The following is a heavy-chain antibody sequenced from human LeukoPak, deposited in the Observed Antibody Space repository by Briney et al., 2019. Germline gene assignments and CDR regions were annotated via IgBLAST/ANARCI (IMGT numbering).Heavy chain of an antibody. CDR1: GYSFTTSW. Sequence: GESLKISCKGSGYSFTTSWNGWVRQMPGKGLEWMGTIYPGDSDTRYSPSFQAQVTISADKSISTAYLQWSGLKASDTAMYYCARRDDSSEYLDSWGQGTLVTVSS. CDR2: IYPGDSDT. V-gene: IGHV5-51*01. D-gene: IGHD6-13*01. J-gene: IGHJ4*02. CDR3: ARRDDSSEYLDS.